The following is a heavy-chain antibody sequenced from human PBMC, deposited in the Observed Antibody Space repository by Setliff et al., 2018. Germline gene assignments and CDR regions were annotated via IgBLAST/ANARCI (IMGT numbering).Heavy chain of an antibody. D-gene: IGHD2-2*01. J-gene: IGHJ5*02. CDR2: INHSGST. CDR1: GGSISSSNW. V-gene: IGHV4-4*02. Sequence: PSETLSLTCAVSGGSISSSNWWSWVRQPPGKGLEWIGEINHSGSTNYNPSLKSRVTISVDTSKNQFSLNLSSVTAADTAVYYCARAGYELGQYNWFDPWGQGTLVTVSS. CDR3: ARAGYELGQYNWFDP.